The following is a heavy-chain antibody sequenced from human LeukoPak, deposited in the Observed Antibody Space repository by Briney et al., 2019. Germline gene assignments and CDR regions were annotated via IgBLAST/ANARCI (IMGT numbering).Heavy chain of an antibody. Sequence: GGSLRLSCAASGFTFSSYSMNWVRQAPGKGLEWVSSISSSSYIYYADSVKGRFTISRDNAKNSLYLQMNSLRAEDTAVYYCARGLQYHYGMDVWGQGTTVTVSS. CDR2: ISSSSYI. CDR1: GFTFSSYS. CDR3: ARGLQYHYGMDV. J-gene: IGHJ6*02. V-gene: IGHV3-21*01.